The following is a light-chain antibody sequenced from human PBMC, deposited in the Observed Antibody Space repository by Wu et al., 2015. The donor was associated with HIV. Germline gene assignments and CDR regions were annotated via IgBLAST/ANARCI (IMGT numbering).Light chain of an antibody. CDR1: QTVSSVY. V-gene: IGKV3-20*01. Sequence: EIVMTQSPATLSLSPGERATLSCRASQTVSSVYLAWYQQKPGQAPRLLIHSASSRATGIPDRFSGSGSGTDFTLTISRLEPEDFAVYFCQQYGSSPPLTFGGGTKVEIK. CDR2: SAS. CDR3: QQYGSSPPLT. J-gene: IGKJ4*01.